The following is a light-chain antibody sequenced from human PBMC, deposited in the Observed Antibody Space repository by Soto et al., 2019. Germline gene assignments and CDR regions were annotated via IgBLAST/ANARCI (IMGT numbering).Light chain of an antibody. CDR3: QSYDSSLRGVL. V-gene: IGLV1-40*01. J-gene: IGLJ2*01. CDR1: SSNIGAGYN. CDR2: GDI. Sequence: QSVLTQPPSVSGAPGQRVTISCTGSSSNIGAGYNVRWYQQLPGTAPKLLIYGDIDRPSGVPDRFSGSKSGTSASLAITGLQAEDEADYYCQSYDSSLRGVLFGGGTKVTVL.